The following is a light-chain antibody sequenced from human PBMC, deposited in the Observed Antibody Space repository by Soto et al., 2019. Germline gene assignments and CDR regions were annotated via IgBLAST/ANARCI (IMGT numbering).Light chain of an antibody. CDR3: QQYDSYSGT. V-gene: IGKV1-5*01. Sequence: DIQMTQSPSTVSASVGDTVTISCRASQSISGWVAWYQQKPGKVPRLLIYDVSSLMRGVPSRFSGSGSGTEFTLTIYSLQPDDFATYYCQQYDSYSGTFGQGTKVEI. CDR2: DVS. CDR1: QSISGW. J-gene: IGKJ1*01.